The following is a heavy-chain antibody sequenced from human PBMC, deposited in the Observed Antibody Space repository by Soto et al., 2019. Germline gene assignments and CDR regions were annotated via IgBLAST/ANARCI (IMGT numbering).Heavy chain of an antibody. CDR2: IIPIFATP. V-gene: IGHV1-69*06. CDR3: ARDLSAVKRFESFKYYRMDV. Sequence: QVQLMQSGAEVRKPGSSVTVSCKASGGTFSSNPISWVRQAPGQGLEWMGGIIPIFATPHYARRFLDRATPTADRSTNTAYMELTGLTSEDTAIYYCARDLSAVKRFESFKYYRMDVWGQGTTVTVS. CDR1: GGTFSSNP. J-gene: IGHJ6*02. D-gene: IGHD3-3*01.